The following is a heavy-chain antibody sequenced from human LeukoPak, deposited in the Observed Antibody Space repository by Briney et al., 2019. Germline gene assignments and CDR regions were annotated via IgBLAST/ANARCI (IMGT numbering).Heavy chain of an antibody. Sequence: SETLSLTCAVYGGSFSGYYWSWIRQPPGKGLEWIGEINHSGSTNYNPSLKSRVTISVDRSKNQFSLKLSSVTAADTAVYYCARGLSTYDFWSGYLEWGQGTLVTVSS. D-gene: IGHD3-3*01. J-gene: IGHJ4*02. CDR2: INHSGST. CDR1: GGSFSGYY. CDR3: ARGLSTYDFWSGYLE. V-gene: IGHV4-34*01.